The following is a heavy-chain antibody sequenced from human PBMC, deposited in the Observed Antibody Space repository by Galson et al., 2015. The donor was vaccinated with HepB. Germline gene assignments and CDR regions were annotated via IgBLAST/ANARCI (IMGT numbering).Heavy chain of an antibody. V-gene: IGHV3-7*03. J-gene: IGHJ2*01. Sequence: SLRLSCAASGFTFSSYWMSWVRQAPGKGLEWVANIKQDGSEKYYVDSVKGRFTISRDNAKNSLYLQMNSLRAEGTAVYYCARDWGSSWYFLGSRYFDLWGRGTLVTVSS. D-gene: IGHD6-13*01. CDR1: GFTFSSYW. CDR3: ARDWGSSWYFLGSRYFDL. CDR2: IKQDGSEK.